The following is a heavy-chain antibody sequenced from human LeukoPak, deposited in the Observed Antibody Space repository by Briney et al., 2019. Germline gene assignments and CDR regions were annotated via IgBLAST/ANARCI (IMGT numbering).Heavy chain of an antibody. CDR2: INHSGST. CDR3: ARGLSPSGWYPFPPQYNWFDP. CDR1: GGSFSGYY. D-gene: IGHD6-19*01. J-gene: IGHJ5*02. Sequence: SETLSLTCAVYGGSFSGYYWSWIRQPPGKGLEWIGEINHSGSTNYNPSLKSRVTISVDTSKNQFSLKLSSVTAADTAVYYCARGLSPSGWYPFPPQYNWFDPWGQGTLVTVSS. V-gene: IGHV4-34*01.